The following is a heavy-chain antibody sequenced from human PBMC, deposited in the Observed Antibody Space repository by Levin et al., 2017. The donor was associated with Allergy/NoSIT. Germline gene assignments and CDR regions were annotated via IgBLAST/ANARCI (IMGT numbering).Heavy chain of an antibody. D-gene: IGHD1-7*01. CDR2: MNPNSGST. J-gene: IGHJ6*03. CDR1: GYTFSSYD. CDR3: TRGRLEVPHYYFYMDV. V-gene: IGHV1-8*01. Sequence: ASVKVSCKASGYTFSSYDITWVRQAAGQGLEWMGWMNPNSGSTGYAQRFQGRVTMTRDTSLSTAYMELSSLRSEDTAVYYCTRGRLEVPHYYFYMDVWGQGTTVTVS.